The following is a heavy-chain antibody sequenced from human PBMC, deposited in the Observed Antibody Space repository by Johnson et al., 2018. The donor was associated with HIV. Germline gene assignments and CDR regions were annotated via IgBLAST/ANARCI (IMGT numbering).Heavy chain of an antibody. CDR2: IYSGGST. CDR3: AKDGSTYYDSSGYLGEDAFEI. CDR1: GFTVSSNY. Sequence: VQLVESGGGLIQPGGSLRLSCAASGFTVSSNYMSWVRQAPGKGLEWVSVIYSGGSTYYADSVKGRFTISRDNSKNTLYLQMNSLRAEDTAVYYCAKDGSTYYDSSGYLGEDAFEIWGQGTMVTVSS. J-gene: IGHJ3*02. D-gene: IGHD3-22*01. V-gene: IGHV3-53*01.